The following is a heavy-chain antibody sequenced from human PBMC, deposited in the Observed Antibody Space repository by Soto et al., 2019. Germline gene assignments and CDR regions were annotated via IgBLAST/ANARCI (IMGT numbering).Heavy chain of an antibody. CDR3: ARGPGASDYYFDY. J-gene: IGHJ4*02. D-gene: IGHD3-10*01. CDR1: GGSVSSYW. V-gene: IGHV4-59*02. CDR2: IYYTGST. Sequence: SETLSLTCSVSGGSVSSYWWSWIRQPPGKGLERIGYIYYTGSTNYSPSLKGRVTISLDASKSQFSLKLTSVTAADTAVYYRARGPGASDYYFDYWGPGTLVTVSS.